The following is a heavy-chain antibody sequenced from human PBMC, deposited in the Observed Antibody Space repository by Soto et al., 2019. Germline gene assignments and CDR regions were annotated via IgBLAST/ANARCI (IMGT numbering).Heavy chain of an antibody. V-gene: IGHV3-64D*08. CDR1: GFTFSSYA. CDR2: ISSNGGST. Sequence: EVQLVESGGGLVQPGGSLRLSCSASGFTFSSYAMHWVRQAPGKGLEYVSAISSNGGSTYYADSVKGRFTISRDNSKNTLYLQMSSLRAEDTAVYYCVKDSVVVPAATFSYYYDSSGYLGLVAFDIWGQGTMVTVSS. D-gene: IGHD3-22*01. CDR3: VKDSVVVPAATFSYYYDSSGYLGLVAFDI. J-gene: IGHJ3*02.